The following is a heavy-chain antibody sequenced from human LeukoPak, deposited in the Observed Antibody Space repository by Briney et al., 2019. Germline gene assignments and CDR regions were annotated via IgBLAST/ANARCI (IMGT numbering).Heavy chain of an antibody. CDR1: GGTFSSYA. Sequence: SVKVSCKASGGTFSSYAISWVRQAPGQGLEWMGRIIPILGIANYAQKFQGRVTITADKSTSTAYMELSSLRSEDTAVYYDARDSGSYPEDDAFDIWGQGTMVTVSS. CDR3: ARDSGSYPEDDAFDI. D-gene: IGHD1-26*01. J-gene: IGHJ3*02. V-gene: IGHV1-69*04. CDR2: IIPILGIA.